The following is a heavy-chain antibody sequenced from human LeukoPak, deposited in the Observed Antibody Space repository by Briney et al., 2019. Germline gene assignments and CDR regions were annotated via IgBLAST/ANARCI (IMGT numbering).Heavy chain of an antibody. CDR3: AIYDSSGYYGIDY. D-gene: IGHD3-22*01. J-gene: IGHJ4*02. Sequence: PGGSLGLSCAASGFTFSSYSMNWVRQAPGKGLEWVSYISSSSSTIYYADSVKGRFTISRDNAKNSLYLQMNSLRAEDTAVYYCAIYDSSGYYGIDYWGQGTLVTVSS. CDR1: GFTFSSYS. CDR2: ISSSSSTI. V-gene: IGHV3-48*01.